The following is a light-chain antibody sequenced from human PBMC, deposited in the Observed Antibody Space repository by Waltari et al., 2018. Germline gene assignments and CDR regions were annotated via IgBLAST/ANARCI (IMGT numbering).Light chain of an antibody. Sequence: QSARTQPASVSGSPGQSITISCTGTSSDVGSYNLVPWYQQHPGKAPKLMIYEGSKRPSGVSNRFSGCKSGNTASLTFSGLQAEDEADYYCCSYAGSSTLVFGGGTKLTVL. CDR1: SSDVGSYNL. V-gene: IGLV2-23*01. CDR2: EGS. CDR3: CSYAGSSTLV. J-gene: IGLJ2*01.